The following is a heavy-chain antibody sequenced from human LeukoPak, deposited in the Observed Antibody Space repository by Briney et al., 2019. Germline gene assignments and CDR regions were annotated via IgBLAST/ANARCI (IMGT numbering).Heavy chain of an antibody. Sequence: GGSLRLSCAASGFTFSSYAMSWVRQAPGKGLEWISTISGSAGSTYYADSVKGRFTIPRDNSRNTLYLQMNSLRAEDTAVYYCAKGTRATFDSWGQGSLVTVSS. CDR3: AKGTRATFDS. D-gene: IGHD5-12*01. V-gene: IGHV3-23*01. CDR2: ISGSAGST. CDR1: GFTFSSYA. J-gene: IGHJ4*02.